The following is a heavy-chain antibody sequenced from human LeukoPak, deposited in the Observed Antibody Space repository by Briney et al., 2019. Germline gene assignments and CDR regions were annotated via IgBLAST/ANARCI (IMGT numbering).Heavy chain of an antibody. CDR1: GGSISSGSYY. CDR3: ARLPYYYGSGSYYKRFDY. V-gene: IGHV4-61*02. J-gene: IGHJ4*02. Sequence: PSETLSLTCTVSGGSISSGSYYWSWIRQPAGKGLEWIGRIYTSGSTNYNPSLSSRVTISVDTSKNQFSLKLSSVTAADTAVYYCARLPYYYGSGSYYKRFDYWGQGTLVTVSS. D-gene: IGHD3-10*01. CDR2: IYTSGST.